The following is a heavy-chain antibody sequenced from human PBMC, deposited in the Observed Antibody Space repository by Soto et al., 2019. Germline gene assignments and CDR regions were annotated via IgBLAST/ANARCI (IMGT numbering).Heavy chain of an antibody. CDR3: AKDRSLRYTGYDFDY. CDR2: ITSDGGTT. V-gene: IGHV3-43*01. J-gene: IGHJ4*02. D-gene: IGHD5-12*01. Sequence: EVQLVESGGVVVQPGGSLRLSCAASGFSFDAYSMHRIRQIPGKGLEWVSLITSDGGTTYYADSVKGRFAISRDNSKSSLFLHLNSLRTEDTAFYYCAKDRSLRYTGYDFDYWGQGSLVTASS. CDR1: GFSFDAYS.